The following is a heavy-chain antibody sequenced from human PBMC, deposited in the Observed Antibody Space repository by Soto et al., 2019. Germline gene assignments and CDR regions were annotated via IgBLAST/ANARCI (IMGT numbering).Heavy chain of an antibody. CDR1: GGSFSGYY. V-gene: IGHV4-34*01. CDR3: ARGLRKQQLVRNYYYYYMDV. D-gene: IGHD6-13*01. CDR2: INHSGST. Sequence: SETLSLTCAVYGGSFSGYYWSWIRQPPGKGLEWIGEINHSGSTNYNPSLKSRVTISVDTSKNQFSLKLSSVTAADTAVYYCARGLRKQQLVRNYYYYYMDVWGKGTTVTVSS. J-gene: IGHJ6*03.